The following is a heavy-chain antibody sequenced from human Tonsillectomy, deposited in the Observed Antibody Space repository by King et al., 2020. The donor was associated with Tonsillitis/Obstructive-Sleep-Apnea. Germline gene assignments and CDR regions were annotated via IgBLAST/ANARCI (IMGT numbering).Heavy chain of an antibody. CDR3: ARWGDSGGGAVAGLDY. Sequence: AQLVQSGAEVKKPGASVKVSCKASGYTFTSYDINWVRQATGQGLEWMGWMNPNSGNTGYAQKFQGRVTMTRNTSISTAYMELSSLRSEDTAVYYCARWGDSGGGAVAGLDYWGQGTLVTVSS. D-gene: IGHD6-19*01. J-gene: IGHJ4*02. CDR2: MNPNSGNT. CDR1: GYTFTSYD. V-gene: IGHV1-8*01.